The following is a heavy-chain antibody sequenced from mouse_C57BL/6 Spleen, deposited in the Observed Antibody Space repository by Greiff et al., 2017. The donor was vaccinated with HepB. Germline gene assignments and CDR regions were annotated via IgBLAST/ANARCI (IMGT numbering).Heavy chain of an antibody. D-gene: IGHD2-1*01. CDR1: GYTFTDYE. V-gene: IGHV1-15*01. CDR3: TRNYGNYWFAY. Sequence: VKVVESGAELVRPGASVTLSCKASGYTFTDYEMHWVKQTPVHGLEWIGAIDPETGGTAYNQKFKGKAILTADKSSSTAYKELRSLTSEDSAVYYCTRNYGNYWFAYWGQGTLVTVSA. J-gene: IGHJ3*01. CDR2: IDPETGGT.